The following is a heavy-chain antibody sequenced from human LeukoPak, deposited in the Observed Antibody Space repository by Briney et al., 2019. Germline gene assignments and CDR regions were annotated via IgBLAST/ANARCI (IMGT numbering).Heavy chain of an antibody. V-gene: IGHV4-34*01. CDR1: GGSFSGYY. Sequence: SETLSLTCAVYGGSFSGYYWSWIRQPPGKGLEWIGEINHSGSTNYNPSLKSRVTISVDTSKNQFSLKLSSVTAADTAVYYCARGAVNGYCSGGSCQPWGQGTLVTVSS. CDR2: INHSGST. CDR3: ARGAVNGYCSGGSCQP. J-gene: IGHJ5*02. D-gene: IGHD2-15*01.